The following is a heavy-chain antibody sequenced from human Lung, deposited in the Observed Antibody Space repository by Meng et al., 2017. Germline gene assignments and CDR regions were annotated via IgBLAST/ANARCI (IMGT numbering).Heavy chain of an antibody. D-gene: IGHD2-15*01. CDR1: GFTFSSYW. J-gene: IGHJ4*02. CDR3: ARDVAGRGGY. V-gene: IGHV3-74*01. CDR2: INTDGTTT. Sequence: GESLKISCAASGFTFSSYWMHWVRQAPGKGLVWVSRINTDGTTTTYADSVKGRFTISRDNAKNTLYLQMNSLRGEDTAVNYCARDVAGRGGYWGQGTLVTVSS.